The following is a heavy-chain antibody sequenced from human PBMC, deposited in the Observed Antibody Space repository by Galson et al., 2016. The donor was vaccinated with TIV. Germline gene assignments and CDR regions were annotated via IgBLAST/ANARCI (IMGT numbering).Heavy chain of an antibody. D-gene: IGHD2-21*01. J-gene: IGHJ6*02. CDR2: ISSGGST. CDR3: ARDRRHCGNECYLYYYYGMDV. Sequence: SLRLSCAASGFSVNSNYMSWVRQAPGKGLEWVSIISSGGSTNYVDSVKGRFTISRGYSKNTLFLQMNSLRAEDSAVYYCARDRRHCGNECYLYYYYGMDVWGPGTTVTVSS. V-gene: IGHV3-66*02. CDR1: GFSVNSNY.